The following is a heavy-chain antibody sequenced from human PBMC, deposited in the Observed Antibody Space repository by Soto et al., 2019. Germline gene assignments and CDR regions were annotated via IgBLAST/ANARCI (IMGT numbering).Heavy chain of an antibody. D-gene: IGHD6-13*01. Sequence: QVQLQESGPGLVKPSQTLSLICTVSGDSMSTGGYYWTWIRQHPGKGLEWIGHIDTTGTTSYSPSLKSQVTMSIDKSSNRFSLSLSSVTAADTAVYYCSRGRGSTPLRDWGPGALVTVSS. CDR3: SRGRGSTPLRD. J-gene: IGHJ4*02. V-gene: IGHV4-31*02. CDR1: GDSMSTGGYY. CDR2: IDTTGTT.